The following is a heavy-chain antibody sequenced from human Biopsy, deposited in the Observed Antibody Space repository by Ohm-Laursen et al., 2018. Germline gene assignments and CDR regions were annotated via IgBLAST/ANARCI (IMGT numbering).Heavy chain of an antibody. V-gene: IGHV1-69*06. CDR2: NIPILGTG. CDR1: GGTFSNYG. CDR3: ATKLTGYFHH. D-gene: IGHD3-9*01. J-gene: IGHJ1*01. Sequence: SSVTVSCKAPGGTFSNYGVNWGRQAPGQGLEWLGGNIPILGTGNYAQKFQDRVTVAADTSTSTATMELRSLRSDDTAVYYCATKLTGYFHHWGQGTLVIVSS.